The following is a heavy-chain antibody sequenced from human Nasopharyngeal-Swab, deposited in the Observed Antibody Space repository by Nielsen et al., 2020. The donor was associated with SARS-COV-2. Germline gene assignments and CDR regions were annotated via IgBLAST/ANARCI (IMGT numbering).Heavy chain of an antibody. J-gene: IGHJ4*02. Sequence: SETLSLTCAVYGGSFSGYYWSWIRQPAGKGLEWIGEINHSGSTNYNPSLKSRVTISVDTSKNQFSLKLNSVTAADTAVYYCARHPRYYDSSGYHFDYWGQGTLVTVSS. CDR2: INHSGST. CDR3: ARHPRYYDSSGYHFDY. V-gene: IGHV4-34*01. D-gene: IGHD3-22*01. CDR1: GGSFSGYY.